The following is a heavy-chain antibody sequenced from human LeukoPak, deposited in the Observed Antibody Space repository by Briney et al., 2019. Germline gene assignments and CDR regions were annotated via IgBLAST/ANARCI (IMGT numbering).Heavy chain of an antibody. V-gene: IGHV4-39*01. D-gene: IGHD3-3*01. Sequence: PSETLSLTCTVSGGSISSSSYYWGWIRQPPGKGLECIGSIYYSGSTYYNPSLKSRVTISVDTSKNQFSLKLSSVTAADTAVYYCARHYAFTIFGVVKSDAFDIWGQGTMVTVSS. J-gene: IGHJ3*02. CDR3: ARHYAFTIFGVVKSDAFDI. CDR2: IYYSGST. CDR1: GGSISSSSYY.